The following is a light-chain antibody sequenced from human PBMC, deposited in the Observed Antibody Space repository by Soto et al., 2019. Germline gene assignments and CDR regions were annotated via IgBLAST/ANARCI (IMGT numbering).Light chain of an antibody. CDR1: SSVVGGYNY. J-gene: IGLJ1*01. CDR3: SSRAGSAPYV. Sequence: QSVLTQPPSASGSPGQSVTISCTGTSSVVGGYNYVSWYQHHPGKAPKLMVYEVSKRPSGVPDRFSGSKSGNTASLTVSGLQAEDEADYYCSSRAGSAPYVXGTGTKVPVL. CDR2: EVS. V-gene: IGLV2-8*01.